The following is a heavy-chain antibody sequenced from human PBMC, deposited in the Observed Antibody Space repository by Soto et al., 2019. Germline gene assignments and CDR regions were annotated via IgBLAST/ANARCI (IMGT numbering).Heavy chain of an antibody. D-gene: IGHD3-22*01. CDR2: VSSDGSKK. J-gene: IGHJ5*01. Sequence: QVQLVESGGGVVQPGTSLRLTCAGSGFTFSRNGMHWVRQAPGKGLEWVALVSSDGSKKYYVDSVKGRFTISIDNSENTLYLQMNSLRAEDTAVYYCARWVGGSMSDNSGKYDSWGQGTLVTVSS. V-gene: IGHV3-30*03. CDR1: GFTFSRNG. CDR3: ARWVGGSMSDNSGKYDS.